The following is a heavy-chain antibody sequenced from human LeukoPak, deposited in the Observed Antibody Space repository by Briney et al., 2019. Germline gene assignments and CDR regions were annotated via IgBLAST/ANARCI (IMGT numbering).Heavy chain of an antibody. CDR2: ISSSSSYI. J-gene: IGHJ4*02. V-gene: IGHV3-21*01. CDR3: ARSYDSSGYYYSDYFDY. Sequence: PGGPLRLSCAASGFTFSSYSMNWVRQAPGKGLEWVSSISSSSSYIYYADSVKGRFTISRDNAKNSLYLQMNSLRAEDTAVYYCARSYDSSGYYYSDYFDYWGQGTLVTVSS. D-gene: IGHD3-22*01. CDR1: GFTFSSYS.